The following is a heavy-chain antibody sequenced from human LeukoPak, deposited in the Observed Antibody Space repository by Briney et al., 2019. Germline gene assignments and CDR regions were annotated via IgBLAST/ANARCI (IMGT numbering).Heavy chain of an antibody. CDR3: ARGRVRLLEWLLTPPYFDY. V-gene: IGHV4-34*01. CDR1: GGSFSGYY. Sequence: SETLSLTCAVYGGSFSGYYWSWIRQPPGKGLEWIGEINHSGSTNYNPSLKSRVTISVDTSKNQFSLKLSSVTAADTAVYYCARGRVRLLEWLLTPPYFDYWGQGTLVTVSS. CDR2: INHSGST. D-gene: IGHD3-3*01. J-gene: IGHJ4*02.